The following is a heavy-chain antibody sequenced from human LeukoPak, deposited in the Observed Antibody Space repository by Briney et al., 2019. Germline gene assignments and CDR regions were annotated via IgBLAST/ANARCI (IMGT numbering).Heavy chain of an antibody. CDR1: GFTFSGSA. J-gene: IGHJ3*02. V-gene: IGHV3-73*01. CDR3: AKYCSGGSCRDAFDI. D-gene: IGHD2-15*01. CDR2: IRSKANSYAT. Sequence: PGGSLRLSCAASGFTFSGSAMHWVRQASGKGLEWVGRIRSKANSYATAYAASVKGRFTISRDDSKNTAYLQMNSLRAEDTAVYYCAKYCSGGSCRDAFDIWGQGTMVTVSS.